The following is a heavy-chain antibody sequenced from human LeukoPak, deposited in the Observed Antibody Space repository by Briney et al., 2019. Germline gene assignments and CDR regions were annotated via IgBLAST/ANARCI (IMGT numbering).Heavy chain of an antibody. CDR2: IYYSGST. CDR1: GGSISSGGYF. D-gene: IGHD3-22*01. Sequence: SETLSLTCTVSGGSISSGGYFWSWIRQPPGKGLEWIGYIYYSGSTNYNPSLKSRVTISVDTSKNQFSLKLSSVTAADTAVYYCARRSPYYYEYYFDYWGQGTLVTVSS. V-gene: IGHV4-61*08. J-gene: IGHJ4*02. CDR3: ARRSPYYYEYYFDY.